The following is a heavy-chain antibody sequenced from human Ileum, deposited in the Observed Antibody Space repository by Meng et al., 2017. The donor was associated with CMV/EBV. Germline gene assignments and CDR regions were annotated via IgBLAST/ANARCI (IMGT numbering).Heavy chain of an antibody. V-gene: IGHV1-69*05. CDR2: IIPIFGTA. CDR1: TFSSYA. Sequence: TFSSYAISGVRQAPGQGLEWMGGIIPIFGTASYAQKFQGRVTITTDESTSTAYMELSSLRSEDTAVYYCARDLYCSSTSCYGWFDPWGQGTLVTVSS. CDR3: ARDLYCSSTSCYGWFDP. D-gene: IGHD2-2*01. J-gene: IGHJ5*02.